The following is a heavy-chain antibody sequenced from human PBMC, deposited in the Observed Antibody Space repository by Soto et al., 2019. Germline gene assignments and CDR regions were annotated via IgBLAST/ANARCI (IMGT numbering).Heavy chain of an antibody. J-gene: IGHJ6*02. CDR2: IPQDVVDG. CDR1: GFTFSMYS. CDR3: ARDHLILRADYGVYGSDV. Sequence: PGGSLSLSCEVSGFTFSMYSMSWVRQSPGKGLEWVAKIPQDVVDGHYADSVKGRFIISRDNDKNSLHLQLNNLRAEDTAVYYCARDHLILRADYGVYGSDVWGRGARVTVSS. V-gene: IGHV3-7*03. D-gene: IGHD3-16*01.